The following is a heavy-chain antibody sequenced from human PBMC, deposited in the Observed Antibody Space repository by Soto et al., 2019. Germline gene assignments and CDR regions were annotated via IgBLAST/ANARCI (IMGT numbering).Heavy chain of an antibody. D-gene: IGHD6-6*01. CDR3: ARVLYEQLVPLYYFDY. V-gene: IGHV3-7*05. J-gene: IGHJ4*02. Sequence: GGSLRLSCAASGFTFSSYWMSWVRQAPGKGLEWVANIKQDGSEKYYVDSVKGRFTISRDNAKNSLYLQMNSLRAEDTAVYYCARVLYEQLVPLYYFDYWGQGTLVTVSS. CDR2: IKQDGSEK. CDR1: GFTFSSYW.